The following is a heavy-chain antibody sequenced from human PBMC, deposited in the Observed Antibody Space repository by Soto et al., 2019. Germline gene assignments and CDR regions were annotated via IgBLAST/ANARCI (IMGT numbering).Heavy chain of an antibody. D-gene: IGHD2-21*02. J-gene: IGHJ1*01. Sequence: GESLKISCKGSGYSFTSYWIGWVRQMPGKGLEWMGIIYPGDSDTRYSPSFQGQVTISADKSISTAYLQWSSLKASDTAMYYCARLAYCGGDCYIYFLHWGQGTLVTVSS. V-gene: IGHV5-51*01. CDR3: ARLAYCGGDCYIYFLH. CDR2: IYPGDSDT. CDR1: GYSFTSYW.